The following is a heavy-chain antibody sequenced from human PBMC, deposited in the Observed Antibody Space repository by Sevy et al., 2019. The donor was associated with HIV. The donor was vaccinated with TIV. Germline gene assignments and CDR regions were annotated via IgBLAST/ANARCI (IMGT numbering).Heavy chain of an antibody. J-gene: IGHJ4*02. D-gene: IGHD2-2*02. CDR2: IKEDGSEK. CDR3: ARDAGYCSSTSCYRGDYFDY. CDR1: GFTFSGNW. V-gene: IGHV3-7*01. Sequence: GGSLRLSCAASGFTFSGNWMSWVRQAPGKGLEWVADIKEDGSEKYCVDSVKGRFTISRDNAKKSLYLQMNNLRAEDTAVYYCARDAGYCSSTSCYRGDYFDYWGQGTLVTVSS.